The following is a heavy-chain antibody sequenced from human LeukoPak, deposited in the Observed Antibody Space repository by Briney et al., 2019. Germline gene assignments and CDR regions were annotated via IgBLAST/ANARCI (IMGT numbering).Heavy chain of an antibody. V-gene: IGHV3-11*01. J-gene: IGHJ4*02. D-gene: IGHD1-14*01. CDR2: ISSSGGTI. CDR1: GFTFSDYY. Sequence: PGGSLRLSCAASGFTFSDYYMSWIRQTPGKGLEWVSCISSSGGTIYYADSVKGRFTISRDNAKNSLYLLMNSLRAEDTAVYYCARETAPTDYWGQGTVVTVSS. CDR3: ARETAPTDY.